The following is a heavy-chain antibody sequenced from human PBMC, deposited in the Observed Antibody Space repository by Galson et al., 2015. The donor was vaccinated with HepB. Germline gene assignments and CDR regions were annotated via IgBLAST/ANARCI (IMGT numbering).Heavy chain of an antibody. CDR3: ARAGTTWGLFSYYGLDV. CDR2: INPNSGGT. D-gene: IGHD1-14*01. V-gene: IGHV1-2*06. CDR1: GYTFPAYY. Sequence: VKVSCKASGYTFPAYYVHWVRQAPGQGLEWMGRINPNSGGTNFAQKFQDRVTMTRDKSINTAYLELSRLRTDDTAVYYCARAGTTWGLFSYYGLDVWGQGTTLTVSS. J-gene: IGHJ6*02.